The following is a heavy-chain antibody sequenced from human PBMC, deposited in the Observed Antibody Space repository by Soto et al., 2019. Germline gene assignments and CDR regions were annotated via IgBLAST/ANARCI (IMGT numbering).Heavy chain of an antibody. Sequence: QVQLVQSGAEVKKPGSSVKVSCKASGGTFSSYAISWVRQAPGQGLEWMGGIIPIFGTANYAQKFQGRVTITADESTSTSYMELSSPRPEDTAVYYCARLSNYEALWFDPWGQGTLVTVSS. CDR3: ARLSNYEALWFDP. J-gene: IGHJ5*02. D-gene: IGHD4-4*01. CDR2: IIPIFGTA. V-gene: IGHV1-69*01. CDR1: GGTFSSYA.